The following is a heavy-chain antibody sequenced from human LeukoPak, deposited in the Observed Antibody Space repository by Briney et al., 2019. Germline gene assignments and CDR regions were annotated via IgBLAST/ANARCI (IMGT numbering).Heavy chain of an antibody. CDR1: GFTFSGYG. D-gene: IGHD3-22*01. CDR2: IKSKTDGGTK. V-gene: IGHV3-15*01. Sequence: PGGSLRLSCAASGFTFSGYGMHWVRQAPGKGLEWVGRIKSKTDGGTKDYAAPVKGRFTISRDDSKNTLYLQMNSLKTEDTAVYYCTTSYYYDSSGYYYVRSDYWGQGTLVTVSS. CDR3: TTSYYYDSSGYYYVRSDY. J-gene: IGHJ4*02.